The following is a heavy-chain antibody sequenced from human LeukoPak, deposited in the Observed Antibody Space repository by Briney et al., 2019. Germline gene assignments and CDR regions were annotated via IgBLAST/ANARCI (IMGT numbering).Heavy chain of an antibody. D-gene: IGHD2-15*01. CDR2: ISTFNGNA. Sequence: ASVKVSCKASGYTFINYGISWVRQAPGQGLEGMGWISTFNGNAKYSQNFQCRVTMTTDTSTSTAHMELKSLRSDDTAVYYCARGRYCSGGNCWAIYYYYMDVWGKGTTVTVSS. V-gene: IGHV1-18*01. CDR3: ARGRYCSGGNCWAIYYYYMDV. CDR1: GYTFINYG. J-gene: IGHJ6*03.